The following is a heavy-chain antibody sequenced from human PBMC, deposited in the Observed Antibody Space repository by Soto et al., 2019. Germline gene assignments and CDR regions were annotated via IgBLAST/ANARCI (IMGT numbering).Heavy chain of an antibody. CDR2: INSDGSST. CDR3: ARGESSSSWYYYYGMDV. D-gene: IGHD6-13*01. Sequence: GGSLRLSCAASGFTFSSYWMHWVRQAPGKGLVWVSRINSDGSSTSYADSVKGRFTISRDNAKNTLYLQMNSLRAEDTAVYYCARGESSSSWYYYYGMDVWGQGTTVTVSS. V-gene: IGHV3-74*01. J-gene: IGHJ6*02. CDR1: GFTFSSYW.